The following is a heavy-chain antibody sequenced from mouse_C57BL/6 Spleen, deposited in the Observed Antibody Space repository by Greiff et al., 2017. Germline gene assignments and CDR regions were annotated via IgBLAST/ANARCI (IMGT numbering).Heavy chain of an antibody. J-gene: IGHJ3*01. CDR3: ARGGAWFAY. V-gene: IGHV3-1*01. CDR1: GYSITSGYD. Sequence: EVQLVESGPGMVKPSQSLSLTCTVTGYSITSGYDWHWSRHFPGNKLEWMGYISYSGSTNYNPSLKSRISITHDTSKNHFFLKLNSVTTEDTATYYCARGGAWFAYWGQGTLVTVSA. CDR2: ISYSGST.